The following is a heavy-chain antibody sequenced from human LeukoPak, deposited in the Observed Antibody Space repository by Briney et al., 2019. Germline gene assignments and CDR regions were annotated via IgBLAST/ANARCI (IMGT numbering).Heavy chain of an antibody. CDR1: GFTLSSYS. V-gene: IGHV3-23*01. CDR2: IGGRGRST. Sequence: GGSLRLSCVGSGFTLSSYSMRWVRQAPGKGLEWVSDIGGRGRSTFYADSVKGRFTISRDNSKNTLYLQMNSLRAEDTAVYYCARRAGAYSHPYDYWGQGTLVTVSS. J-gene: IGHJ4*02. CDR3: ARRAGAYSHPYDY. D-gene: IGHD4/OR15-4a*01.